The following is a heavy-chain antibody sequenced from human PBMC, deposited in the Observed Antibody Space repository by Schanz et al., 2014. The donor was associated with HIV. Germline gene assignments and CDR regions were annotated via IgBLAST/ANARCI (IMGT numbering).Heavy chain of an antibody. CDR3: ARAPSDFWMAYFDY. V-gene: IGHV3-21*01. CDR2: ISSNTNYI. J-gene: IGHJ4*02. Sequence: DVQLVESGGGLVKRGGSLRLSCAASGFTFNNYGVNWVRQAPGKGLEWISSISSNTNYINYADSVKGRFTISRDNAKNSLYLQMNSLRAEDTAVYYCARAPSDFWMAYFDYWGQGTLLTVSP. CDR1: GFTFNNYG. D-gene: IGHD3-3*01.